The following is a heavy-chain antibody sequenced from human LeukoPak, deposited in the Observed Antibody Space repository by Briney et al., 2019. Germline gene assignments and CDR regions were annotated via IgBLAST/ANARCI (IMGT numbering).Heavy chain of an antibody. CDR1: GFTFSTYS. Sequence: PGGPLRLSCAASGFTFSTYSMTWLPQGPGKGLEGVSSIYPSGDSTFHADYVKSRFTISRDNSKNTLYLQMSSLRTEDTAIYYCAKDVVPDSGWDLDYWGQGTLVTVSS. J-gene: IGHJ4*02. CDR3: AKDVVPDSGWDLDY. CDR2: IYPSGDST. V-gene: IGHV3-23*01. D-gene: IGHD6-19*01.